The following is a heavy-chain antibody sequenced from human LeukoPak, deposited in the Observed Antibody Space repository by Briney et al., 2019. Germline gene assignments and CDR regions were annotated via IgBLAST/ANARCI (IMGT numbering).Heavy chain of an antibody. CDR3: ARVDVVAAAGDY. Sequence: GGSLRLSCTVSGFTVSSNSMNWVRQAPGKGLEWVSSISSSSYIYYADSVKGRFTISRDNAKNSLYLQMNSLRAEDTAVYYCARVDVVAAAGDYWGQGTLVTVSS. D-gene: IGHD6-13*01. CDR2: ISSSSYI. V-gene: IGHV3-69-1*02. J-gene: IGHJ4*02. CDR1: GFTVSSNS.